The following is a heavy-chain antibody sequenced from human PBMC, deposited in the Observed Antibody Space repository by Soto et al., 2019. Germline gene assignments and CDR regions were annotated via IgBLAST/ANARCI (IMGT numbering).Heavy chain of an antibody. CDR2: IYYSGST. D-gene: IGHD2-2*01. Sequence: SETLSLTCTVSGGSVSSGSYYWSWIRQPPGKGLEWIGYIYYSGSTNYNTSLKSRVTISVDTSKNQFSLKLSSVTAADTALFYCARAPRYCSSTSCYAPIDYWGQGTLVTVSS. CDR3: ARAPRYCSSTSCYAPIDY. J-gene: IGHJ4*02. V-gene: IGHV4-61*01. CDR1: GGSVSSGSYY.